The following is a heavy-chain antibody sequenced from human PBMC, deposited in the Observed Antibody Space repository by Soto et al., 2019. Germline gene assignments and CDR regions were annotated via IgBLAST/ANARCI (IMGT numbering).Heavy chain of an antibody. D-gene: IGHD1-7*01. J-gene: IGHJ4*02. V-gene: IGHV4-59*01. CDR3: ARARLELRNDY. CDR2: IYYSGST. CDR1: GGSISSYY. Sequence: PSETLSLTCTVSGGSISSYYWSWIRQPPGKGLEWIGYIYYSGSTNYNPSLKSRVTISVDTPKNQFSLELSSLRSEDTAVYYCARARLELRNDYWGQGTLVTVSS.